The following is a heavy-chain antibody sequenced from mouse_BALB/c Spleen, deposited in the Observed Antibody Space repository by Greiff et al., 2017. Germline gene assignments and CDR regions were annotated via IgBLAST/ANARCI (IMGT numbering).Heavy chain of an antibody. D-gene: IGHD3-3*01. CDR3: ARGTGYAMDY. CDR2: INPSNGRT. V-gene: IGHV1S81*02. CDR1: GYTFTSYW. J-gene: IGHJ4*01. Sequence: QVQLQQPGAELVKPGASVKLSCKASGYTFTSYWMHWVKQRPGQGLEWIGEINPSNGRTNYNEKFKSKATLTVDKSSSTAYMQLSSLTSEDSAVYYCARGTGYAMDYWGRGTSVTVSS.